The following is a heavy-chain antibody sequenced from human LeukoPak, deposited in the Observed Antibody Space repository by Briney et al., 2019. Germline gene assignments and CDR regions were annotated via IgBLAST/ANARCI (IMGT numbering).Heavy chain of an antibody. CDR3: AREFRY. Sequence: SETLSLTCAVYGVSFSGCYWSWIRQPPGKGLEWIGEINHSGSTNYNPSLKSRVTISVDTSKNQFSLKLSSVTAADTAVYYCAREFRYWGQGTLVTVSS. J-gene: IGHJ4*02. V-gene: IGHV4-34*01. CDR2: INHSGST. CDR1: GVSFSGCY.